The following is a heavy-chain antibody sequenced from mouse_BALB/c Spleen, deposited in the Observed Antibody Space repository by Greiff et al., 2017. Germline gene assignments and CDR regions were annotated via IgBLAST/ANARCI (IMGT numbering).Heavy chain of an antibody. V-gene: IGHV3-2*02. CDR2: ISYSGST. CDR3: ARNGAYDGDY. Sequence: EVQLQQSGPGLVKPSQSLSLTCTVTGYSITSDYAWNWIRQFPGNKLGWMGYISYSGSTSYNPSLKSRISITRDTSKNQFFLQLNSVTTEDTATYYCARNGAYDGDYWGQGTSVTVSS. J-gene: IGHJ4*01. CDR1: GYSITSDYA. D-gene: IGHD2-3*01.